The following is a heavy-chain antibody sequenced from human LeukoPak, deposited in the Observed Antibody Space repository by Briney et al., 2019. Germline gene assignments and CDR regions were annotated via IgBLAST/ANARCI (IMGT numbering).Heavy chain of an antibody. J-gene: IGHJ4*02. V-gene: IGHV4-39*01. CDR3: ARQTGSGLFILP. CDR1: GVSISSSNSY. D-gene: IGHD3/OR15-3a*01. Sequence: SETLSLTCTVSGVSISSSNSYWGWIRQPPGKGLEWIGSIYYSGNTYYNAFLKSQVPISIDTSKNQFSLRLTSVTAADTAVYYCARQTGSGLFILPGGQGALVTVSS. CDR2: IYYSGNT.